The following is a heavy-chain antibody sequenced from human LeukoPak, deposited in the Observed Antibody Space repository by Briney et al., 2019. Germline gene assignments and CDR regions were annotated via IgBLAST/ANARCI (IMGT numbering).Heavy chain of an antibody. CDR1: GFTFSSYA. Sequence: PGGSLRLSCAASGFTFSSYAMHWVRQAPGKGLEWVAVISYDGSNKYYADSVKGRFTISRDNSKNTLYLQMNCLRAEDTAVYYCARISAVSIAAAGTSDFDYWGQGTLVTVSS. V-gene: IGHV3-30-3*01. D-gene: IGHD6-13*01. J-gene: IGHJ4*02. CDR2: ISYDGSNK. CDR3: ARISAVSIAAAGTSDFDY.